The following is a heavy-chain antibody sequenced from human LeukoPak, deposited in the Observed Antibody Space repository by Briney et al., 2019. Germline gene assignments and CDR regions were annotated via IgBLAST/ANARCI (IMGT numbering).Heavy chain of an antibody. CDR2: ISPRGGGT. CDR3: ARAAKFEFYFDY. D-gene: IGHD3-10*01. Sequence: GGSLRLSCAASGFIFRNYGMNWVRQAPGKGLEWLSGISPRGGGTYYADSVKGRFTISRDNAKNSLSLQMNSLRVEDTAVYYCARAAKFEFYFDYWGQGTLVTVSS. CDR1: GFIFRNYG. V-gene: IGHV3-23*01. J-gene: IGHJ4*02.